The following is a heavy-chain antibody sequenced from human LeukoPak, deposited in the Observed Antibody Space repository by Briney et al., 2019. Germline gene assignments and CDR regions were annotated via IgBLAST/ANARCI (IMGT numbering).Heavy chain of an antibody. V-gene: IGHV4-59*08. CDR2: IYYSGST. D-gene: IGHD4-23*01. Sequence: SETLSLTCTVSGGSISSYYWSWIRQPPGKGLEWIGYIYYSGSTNYNPSLKSRVTISVDTSKNQFSLKLSSVTAADTAVYYCARGLLQVTPDADVWGQGTTVTVSS. CDR3: ARGLLQVTPDADV. CDR1: GGSISSYY. J-gene: IGHJ6*02.